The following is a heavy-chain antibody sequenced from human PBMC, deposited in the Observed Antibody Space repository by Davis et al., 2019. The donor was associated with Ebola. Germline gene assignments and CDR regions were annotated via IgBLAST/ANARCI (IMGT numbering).Heavy chain of an antibody. CDR1: GFTFSSYW. CDR3: ARDRRDGYNPLDY. Sequence: GESLKISCAASGFTFSSYWMSWVRQAPGKGLEWVANIKQDGSEKYYVDSVKGRFTISRDNAKNSLYLQMNSLRDEDTAVYYCARDRRDGYNPLDYWGQGTLVTVSS. CDR2: IKQDGSEK. J-gene: IGHJ4*02. V-gene: IGHV3-7*01. D-gene: IGHD5-24*01.